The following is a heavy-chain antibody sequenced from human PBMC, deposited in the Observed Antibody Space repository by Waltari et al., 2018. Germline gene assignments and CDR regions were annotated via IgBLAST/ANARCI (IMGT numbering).Heavy chain of an antibody. CDR3: ASGARYGDLRDADY. J-gene: IGHJ4*02. V-gene: IGHV4-34*01. D-gene: IGHD4-17*01. CDR1: GGSFSGYY. CDR2: INHSGST. Sequence: QVQLQQWGAGLLKPSETLSLPCAVYGGSFSGYYWSWIRQPPGKGLEWIGEINHSGSTNYNPSLKSRVTISVDTSKNQFSLKLSSVTAADTAVYYCASGARYGDLRDADYWGQGTLVTVSS.